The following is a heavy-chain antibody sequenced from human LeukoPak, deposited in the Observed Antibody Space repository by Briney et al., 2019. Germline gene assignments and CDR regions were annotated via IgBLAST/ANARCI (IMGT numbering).Heavy chain of an antibody. J-gene: IGHJ4*02. Sequence: SETLSLTCIVSGGSITSYYWSWIRQPPGKGLEWIGFISYSGCTNYHPSLNSRVTISMDTSTNQFSLRLRSVTAADTAVYYCARSVFAATQNPYYFNYWGQGTLVTVSS. CDR3: ARSVFAATQNPYYFNY. CDR2: ISYSGCT. CDR1: GGSITSYY. D-gene: IGHD6-25*01. V-gene: IGHV4-59*01.